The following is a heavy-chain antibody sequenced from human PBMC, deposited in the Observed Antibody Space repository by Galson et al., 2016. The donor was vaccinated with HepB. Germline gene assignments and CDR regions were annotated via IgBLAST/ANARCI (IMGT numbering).Heavy chain of an antibody. Sequence: SVKVSCKASGYTFTSYYMHWVRKAPGQGLEWMGMINPSGGSTTYARKFQGRVTMTRDTSTSRVYMELSSLRSEDTAVYYCARQLRYFDFRGFDPWGQGTLVTVSS. V-gene: IGHV1-46*01. J-gene: IGHJ5*02. CDR2: INPSGGST. CDR3: ARQLRYFDFRGFDP. D-gene: IGHD3-9*01. CDR1: GYTFTSYY.